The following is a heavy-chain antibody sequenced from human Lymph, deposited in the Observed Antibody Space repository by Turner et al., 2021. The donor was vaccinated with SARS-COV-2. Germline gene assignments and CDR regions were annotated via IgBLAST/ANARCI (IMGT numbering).Heavy chain of an antibody. CDR3: ARVTVINWFDP. V-gene: IGHV4-59*01. D-gene: IGHD2-21*01. CDR2: IYYRGTT. J-gene: IGHJ5*02. Sequence: HVQLHESRPRLVKPLETLSLTCTVFGGSMNSNYWSWMRQPPGKRLEWIGYIYYRGTTNYNPSLESRVTMSAVTSRNQCSLNLTSVTAADTAIYYCARVTVINWFDPWGQGTLVTVSS. CDR1: GGSMNSNY.